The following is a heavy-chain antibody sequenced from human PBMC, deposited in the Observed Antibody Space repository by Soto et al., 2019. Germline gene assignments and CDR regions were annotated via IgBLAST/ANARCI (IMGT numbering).Heavy chain of an antibody. D-gene: IGHD6-19*01. CDR1: GFNFATYS. V-gene: IGHV3-23*01. CDR3: ARYTAVADPYYFDY. J-gene: IGHJ4*02. CDR2: ISDGVDRA. Sequence: GGSLRLSCAASGFNFATYSMSWVRQAPGKGLEWVAGISDGVDRAYYGDSVKGRFTISRDTSKNMLYLHMNSLRAEDTAIYYCARYTAVADPYYFDYWGQGTLVTVSS.